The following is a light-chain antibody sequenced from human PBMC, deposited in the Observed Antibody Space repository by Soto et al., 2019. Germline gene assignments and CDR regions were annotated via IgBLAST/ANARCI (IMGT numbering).Light chain of an antibody. CDR1: QTISSW. V-gene: IGKV1-5*01. Sequence: DIPMTQSPSTLSASVGDRVTITCRASQTISSWLAWHQQKSGRAPKLLIYDASSLEGGVPSRFSGSGSGTEFTLTISSLQADDFATYYCQQYSAYPYTFGHGTKVEI. J-gene: IGKJ2*01. CDR3: QQYSAYPYT. CDR2: DAS.